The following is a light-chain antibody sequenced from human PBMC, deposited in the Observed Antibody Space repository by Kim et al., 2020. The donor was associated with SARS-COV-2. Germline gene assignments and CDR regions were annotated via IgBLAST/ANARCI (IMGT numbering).Light chain of an antibody. CDR1: QLGDKY. V-gene: IGLV3-1*01. CDR3: QAWDTTVV. Sequence: SYELTQPPSVSVSPGQTVSITCSGDQLGDKYVCWYQQRPGQSPVLVIYQDKNRPSGIPERFSGSNSGNTATLTISGTQAMDEADYYCQAWDTTVVFGGGTQLTVL. J-gene: IGLJ2*01. CDR2: QDK.